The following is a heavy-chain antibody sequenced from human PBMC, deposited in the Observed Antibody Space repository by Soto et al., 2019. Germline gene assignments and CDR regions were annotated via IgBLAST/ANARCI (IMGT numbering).Heavy chain of an antibody. Sequence: KPSETLSLTCAVSGGSIISSNWWSVVRQTPGKGLEWIGEIYHSGSTTYNPSLKSRVTISVDKSKNQFSLKLSSVTAADTAVYYCARSSYSSSRLYYYGMDVWGQGTTVTVSS. CDR1: GGSIISSNW. V-gene: IGHV4-4*02. D-gene: IGHD6-13*01. J-gene: IGHJ6*02. CDR3: ARSSYSSSRLYYYGMDV. CDR2: IYHSGST.